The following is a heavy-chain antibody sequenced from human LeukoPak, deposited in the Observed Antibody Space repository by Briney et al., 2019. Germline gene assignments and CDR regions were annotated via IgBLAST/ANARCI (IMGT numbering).Heavy chain of an antibody. CDR2: ISGYNGDT. V-gene: IGHV1-18*01. CDR3: ARALTPASGYSYGS. Sequence: ASVKVSCKASGYTFTNYGVSWVRQAPGQGLEWMGWISGYNGDTKSAEKFQGRVTMTTDTSTSTAYMDLRSLTSDDTAVYFCARALTPASGYSYGSWGQGTLVTVSS. D-gene: IGHD5-18*01. CDR1: GYTFTNYG. J-gene: IGHJ4*02.